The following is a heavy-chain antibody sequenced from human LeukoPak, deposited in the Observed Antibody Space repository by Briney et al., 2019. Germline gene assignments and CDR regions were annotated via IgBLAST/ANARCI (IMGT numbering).Heavy chain of an antibody. D-gene: IGHD6-13*01. V-gene: IGHV3-30*18. CDR1: GFTFSSYG. CDR3: AKDKGGGQLVDPNYFDY. Sequence: GGSLRLSCAASGFTFSSYGMQWVRQAPGKVLEWVAVISYDGSNKYYADSVKGRFTISRDNSKNTLYLQMNSLRAEDTAVYYCAKDKGGGQLVDPNYFDYWGQGTLVTVSS. J-gene: IGHJ4*02. CDR2: ISYDGSNK.